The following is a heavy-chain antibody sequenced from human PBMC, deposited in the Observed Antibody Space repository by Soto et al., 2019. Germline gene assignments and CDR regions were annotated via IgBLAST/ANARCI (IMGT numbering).Heavy chain of an antibody. J-gene: IGHJ6*03. Sequence: PGGSLRLSCAASGFTVSSNYMSWVRQAPGKGLEWVSVIYSGGSTYYADSVKGRFTISRDNSKNTLYLQMNSLRAEDTAVYYCARDRFLEWSNYYMDVWGKGTTVTVSS. V-gene: IGHV3-66*01. CDR3: ARDRFLEWSNYYMDV. CDR1: GFTVSSNY. D-gene: IGHD3-3*01. CDR2: IYSGGST.